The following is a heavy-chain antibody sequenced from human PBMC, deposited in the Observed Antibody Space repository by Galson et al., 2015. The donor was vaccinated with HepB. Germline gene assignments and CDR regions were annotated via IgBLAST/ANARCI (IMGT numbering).Heavy chain of an antibody. CDR1: GGSISSYY. D-gene: IGHD6-19*01. J-gene: IGHJ4*02. CDR2: IHYSGST. Sequence: TLSLTCTVSGGSISSYYWSWIRQPPGKGLEWIGYIHYSGSTDYNPALKSRVTISVDTSKNQFSLKLRSVTAADTATYYCARESYNSGGFLHWDQGTLVTVSS. V-gene: IGHV4-59*12. CDR3: ARESYNSGGFLH.